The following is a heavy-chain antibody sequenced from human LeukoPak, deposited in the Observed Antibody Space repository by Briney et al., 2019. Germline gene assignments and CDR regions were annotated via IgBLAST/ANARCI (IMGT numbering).Heavy chain of an antibody. CDR1: GGSISSSSYY. CDR2: IYYSGST. Sequence: SETLSLTCTVSGGSISSSSYYWGWIRQPPGKGLEWIGSIYYSGSTYYNPSLKSRVTISVDTSKNQFSLKLSSVTAADTAVYYCARDRVRGIDFWGQGILVTVSS. CDR3: ARDRVRGIDF. V-gene: IGHV4-39*07. J-gene: IGHJ4*02. D-gene: IGHD3-10*01.